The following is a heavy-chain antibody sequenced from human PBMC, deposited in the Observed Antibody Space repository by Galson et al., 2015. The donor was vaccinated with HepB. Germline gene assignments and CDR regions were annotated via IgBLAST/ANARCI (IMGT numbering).Heavy chain of an antibody. CDR1: GYTFTGYY. CDR3: ARLDYGSGSYYNGHNYYGMDV. Sequence: SVKVSCKASGYTFTGYYMHWVRQAPGQGLEWMGRINPNSGGTNYAQKFQGRVTMTRDTSISTAYMELSRLRSDDTAVYYCARLDYGSGSYYNGHNYYGMDVWGQGTTVTVSS. J-gene: IGHJ6*02. D-gene: IGHD3-10*01. CDR2: INPNSGGT. V-gene: IGHV1-2*06.